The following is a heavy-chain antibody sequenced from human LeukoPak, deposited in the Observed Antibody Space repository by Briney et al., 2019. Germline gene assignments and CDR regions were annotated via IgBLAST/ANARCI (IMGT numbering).Heavy chain of an antibody. D-gene: IGHD2-15*01. J-gene: IGHJ4*02. CDR2: IYYSGST. Sequence: SETLSLTCTVSGGSISSYYWSWIRQPPGKGLEWIGYIYYSGSTNYNPSRTSRVTISVDTSKNQFSLKLSSVTDADTAVYYCARGEGGPFDYWGQGTLVTVSS. CDR3: ARGEGGPFDY. CDR1: GGSISSYY. V-gene: IGHV4-59*01.